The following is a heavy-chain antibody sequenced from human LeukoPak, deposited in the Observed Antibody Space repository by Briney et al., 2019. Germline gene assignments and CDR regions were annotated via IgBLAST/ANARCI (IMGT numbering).Heavy chain of an antibody. V-gene: IGHV1-18*01. CDR3: ARGDHYYDSSGYSYYFDY. Sequence: GASVKVSCKASGYTFTSYGISWVRQAPGQGLEWMGWISAYNGNTNYAQKFQGRVTMTRNTSISTAYMELSSLRSEDTAVYYCARGDHYYDSSGYSYYFDYWGQGTLVTVSS. CDR2: ISAYNGNT. J-gene: IGHJ4*02. D-gene: IGHD3-22*01. CDR1: GYTFTSYG.